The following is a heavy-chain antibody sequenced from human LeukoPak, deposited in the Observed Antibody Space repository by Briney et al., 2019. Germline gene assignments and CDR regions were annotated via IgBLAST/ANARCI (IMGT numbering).Heavy chain of an antibody. V-gene: IGHV1-69*04. CDR2: IIPILGIA. CDR3: ARDDGTYYYDSSGYWGAFDI. CDR1: GGTFSSYP. J-gene: IGHJ3*02. D-gene: IGHD3-22*01. Sequence: SVKLPCKSSGGTFSSYPIRWVRRAPGQGLEWMGRIIPILGIANNAQKFQGRVTITADKSTSTAYMELSSLRSEDTAVYYCARDDGTYYYDSSGYWGAFDIWGQGTMVTVSS.